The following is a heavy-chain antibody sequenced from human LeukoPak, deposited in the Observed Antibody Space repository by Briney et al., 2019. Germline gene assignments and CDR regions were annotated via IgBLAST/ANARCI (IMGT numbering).Heavy chain of an antibody. Sequence: GGSLRLSCAASGFTFSSYWMSWVRQAPGKGLEWVANIKKDGSGKYYVDSVKGRFTISRDNAKTSLYLQMNSLRAEDTAVYYCARDLSGITGYTYGRGIDYWGQGTLVTVSS. V-gene: IGHV3-7*01. D-gene: IGHD5-18*01. CDR3: ARDLSGITGYTYGRGIDY. J-gene: IGHJ4*02. CDR2: IKKDGSGK. CDR1: GFTFSSYW.